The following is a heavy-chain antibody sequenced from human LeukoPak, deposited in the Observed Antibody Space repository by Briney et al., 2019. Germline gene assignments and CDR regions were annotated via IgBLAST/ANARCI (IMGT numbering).Heavy chain of an antibody. V-gene: IGHV1-2*02. Sequence: ASVKVSCKASGYTFTGYYMHWVRQAPGQGLEWMGWINPNSGGTNYAQKFQGRVTMTRDTSISTAYMDLSRLRSDDTAVYYCATGRGGDLAYYYYYYMDVWGKGTTVTVSS. CDR1: GYTFTGYY. CDR2: INPNSGGT. CDR3: ATGRGGDLAYYYYYYMDV. J-gene: IGHJ6*03. D-gene: IGHD2-21*01.